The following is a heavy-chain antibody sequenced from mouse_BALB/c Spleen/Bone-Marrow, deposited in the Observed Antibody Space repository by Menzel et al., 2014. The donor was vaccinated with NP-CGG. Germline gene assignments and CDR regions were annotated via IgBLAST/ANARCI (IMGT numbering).Heavy chain of an antibody. CDR1: GFSLTDYG. J-gene: IGHJ2*01. CDR3: ARNYYDSSFYFDY. CDR2: IWGDGRT. D-gene: IGHD1-1*01. Sequence: VKLVESGPGLVAPSQSLSITCTVSGFSLTDYGVNWVRQPPGKGLEWLGMIWGDGRTDYNSALKSRLSISKDNSKSQVFLKMNSLQTDDTARYYCARNYYDSSFYFDYWGQGTTLTVSP. V-gene: IGHV2-6-7*01.